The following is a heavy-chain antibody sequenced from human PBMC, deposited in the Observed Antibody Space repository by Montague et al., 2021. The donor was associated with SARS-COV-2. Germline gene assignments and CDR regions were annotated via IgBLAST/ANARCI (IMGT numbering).Heavy chain of an antibody. D-gene: IGHD3-10*01. Sequence: SLRLSCAASGLTVSSNYMSWVRQAPGKGLEWASVIYSGGSTYYADSVKGRFTISRDNSKNTLYLQMNSLRSEDTAVYYCARGGDRDAFDIWGQGTMITVSS. V-gene: IGHV3-53*01. CDR1: GLTVSSNY. CDR2: IYSGGST. CDR3: ARGGDRDAFDI. J-gene: IGHJ3*02.